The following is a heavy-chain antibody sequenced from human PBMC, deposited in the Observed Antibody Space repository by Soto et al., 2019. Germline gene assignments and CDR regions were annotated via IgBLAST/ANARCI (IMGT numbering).Heavy chain of an antibody. Sequence: EVQLLESGGGLVKPGGSLRLSCAASGFTFRSYGLSWVRQAPGKGLEWVSDISGSGSNTNYADSVKGRFTISRDNSNNTLFLQMNSLRVEDTAVYYCAKGGVAAARGYFDYWGQGLLVTVSS. J-gene: IGHJ4*02. CDR2: ISGSGSNT. V-gene: IGHV3-23*01. D-gene: IGHD6-13*01. CDR1: GFTFRSYG. CDR3: AKGGVAAARGYFDY.